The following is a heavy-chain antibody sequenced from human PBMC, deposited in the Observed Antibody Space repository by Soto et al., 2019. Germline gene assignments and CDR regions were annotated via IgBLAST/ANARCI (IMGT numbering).Heavy chain of an antibody. Sequence: EVQLLESGGGLVQPGGSLRLSCAASGFTFSSYAMSWVRQAPGKGLEWVSTITGTGGNTYYAASITGRFTISRDNSKNTLYLQMISLRSEDTALYSCAKLVSTFSPGIFWGQGSMVTVSS. V-gene: IGHV3-23*01. D-gene: IGHD1-26*01. CDR3: AKLVSTFSPGIF. J-gene: IGHJ4*02. CDR1: GFTFSSYA. CDR2: ITGTGGNT.